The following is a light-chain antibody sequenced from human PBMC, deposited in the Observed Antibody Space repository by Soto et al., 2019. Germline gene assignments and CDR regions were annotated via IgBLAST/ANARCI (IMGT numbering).Light chain of an antibody. Sequence: QSVLTQPRSVSGSPGQSVTISCTGTSSDVGAYNSVSWYQHHPGKAPKLLIYDVSKRPSGVPDRFSASKSGNTASLTISGLQAEYEADYYCCSYAGSSTGVFGGGTKFTVL. V-gene: IGLV2-11*01. J-gene: IGLJ3*02. CDR3: CSYAGSSTGV. CDR1: SSDVGAYNS. CDR2: DVS.